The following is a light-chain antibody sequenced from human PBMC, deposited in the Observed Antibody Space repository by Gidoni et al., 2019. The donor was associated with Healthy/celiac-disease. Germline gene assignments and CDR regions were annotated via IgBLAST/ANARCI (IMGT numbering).Light chain of an antibody. Sequence: EIVMTQSPATLSVSPGERATLSCRASQSVSSNLAGYQQKPGQAPRLLIYGASTRATGIPARFSGSGSGTEFTLTISSLQSEDFAVYYCQQHNNWPPYTFGQGTKLEIK. CDR1: QSVSSN. J-gene: IGKJ2*01. CDR3: QQHNNWPPYT. CDR2: GAS. V-gene: IGKV3-15*01.